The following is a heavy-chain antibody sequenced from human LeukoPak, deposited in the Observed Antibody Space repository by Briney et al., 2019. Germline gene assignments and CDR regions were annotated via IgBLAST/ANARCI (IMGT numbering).Heavy chain of an antibody. CDR3: ARARRGYCSGGSCYSGYFDY. Sequence: GESLKISCKGSGYSFTSYWIGWVHQMPGKGLEWMGIIYPGDSDTRYSPSFQGQVTISADKSISTAYLQWSSLKASDTAMYYCARARRGYCSGGSCYSGYFDYWGQGTLVTVSS. CDR2: IYPGDSDT. V-gene: IGHV5-51*07. J-gene: IGHJ4*02. D-gene: IGHD2-15*01. CDR1: GYSFTSYW.